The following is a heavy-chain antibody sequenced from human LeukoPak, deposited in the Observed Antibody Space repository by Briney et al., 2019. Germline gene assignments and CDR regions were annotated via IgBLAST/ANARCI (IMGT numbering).Heavy chain of an antibody. CDR1: GFTFSDYY. CDR3: ARGKVRGVIEN. CDR2: ISSSGSTI. Sequence: GGSLRLSCAASGFTFSDYYMSWIRQAPGRGLEWVSYISSSGSTIYYADSVKGRFTIPRDNDKNSLYLQMNSLRAEDTAVYYCARGKVRGVIENWGQGTLVTVSS. J-gene: IGHJ4*02. V-gene: IGHV3-11*01. D-gene: IGHD3-10*01.